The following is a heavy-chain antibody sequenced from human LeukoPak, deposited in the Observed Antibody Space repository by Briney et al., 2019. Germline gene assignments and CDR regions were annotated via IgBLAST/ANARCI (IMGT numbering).Heavy chain of an antibody. CDR2: INPNSGGT. Sequence: ASVKVSCKASGYTFTGYYMHWVRQAPGQGLEWMGWINPNSGGTNYAQKFQGRVTMTRDTSISTAYMELSSLRSEDTAVYYCARKRQVVGNWFDPWGQGTLVTVSS. J-gene: IGHJ5*02. D-gene: IGHD3-22*01. CDR1: GYTFTGYY. CDR3: ARKRQVVGNWFDP. V-gene: IGHV1-2*02.